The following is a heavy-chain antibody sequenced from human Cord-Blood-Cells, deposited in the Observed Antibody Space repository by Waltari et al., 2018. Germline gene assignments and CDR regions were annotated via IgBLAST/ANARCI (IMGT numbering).Heavy chain of an antibody. J-gene: IGHJ3*02. CDR1: GFTFSSYW. Sequence: EVQLVESGGGLVQPGGSLRLSCAASGFTFSSYWMHWVRQAPGKGLVWVALINGDGSSTSYADALKGRFTISRDNAKNTLYLQMNSLRAEDTAVYYCARGGDYSNAFDIWGQGTMVTVSS. CDR3: ARGGDYSNAFDI. D-gene: IGHD4-4*01. V-gene: IGHV3-74*01. CDR2: INGDGSST.